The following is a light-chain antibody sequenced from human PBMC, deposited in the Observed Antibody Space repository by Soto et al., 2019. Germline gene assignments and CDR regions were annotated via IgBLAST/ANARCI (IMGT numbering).Light chain of an antibody. CDR1: SNDVGIYNS. V-gene: IGLV2-8*01. CDR3: RSYAGSNPYV. CDR2: EVT. Sequence: QSVLTQPPSAAGSPGQSVTISCTGTSNDVGIYNSVSWYQQHPGKAPKLMIYEVTKRPSGVPDRFSGSKSGNTASLTVSGLQAEDEADYYCRSYAGSNPYVFGTGTKVTVL. J-gene: IGLJ1*01.